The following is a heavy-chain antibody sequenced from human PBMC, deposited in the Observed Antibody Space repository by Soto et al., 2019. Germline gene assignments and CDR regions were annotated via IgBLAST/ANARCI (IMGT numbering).Heavy chain of an antibody. J-gene: IGHJ3*02. D-gene: IGHD3-3*01. Sequence: QVQLVESGGGLVKPGGSLRLSCAASGFTFSDYYMSWIRQAPGKGLEWVSYISSSGSTIYYADSVKGRFTISRDNAKNSLYLQMNSLRAEDTAVYYCARSRPNVLRFLEWPCDAFDIWGQGTMVTVSS. CDR2: ISSSGSTI. CDR1: GFTFSDYY. CDR3: ARSRPNVLRFLEWPCDAFDI. V-gene: IGHV3-11*01.